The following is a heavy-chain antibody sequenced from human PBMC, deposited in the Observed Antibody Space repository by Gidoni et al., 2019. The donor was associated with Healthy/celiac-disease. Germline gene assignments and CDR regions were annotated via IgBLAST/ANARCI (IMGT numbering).Heavy chain of an antibody. J-gene: IGHJ4*02. Sequence: QVQLVESGGGVVQPGRSLRLSCAASVLPFSSCGMHWVRRAPGTGLEWVSVISYDGSDKFYADSLKGRFTISRDNSKNTLYLQMNSLRAEDTAVYYCAKDSESVVIPAAPGDYWGQGTLVTVSS. CDR3: AKDSESVVIPAAPGDY. D-gene: IGHD2-2*01. CDR1: VLPFSSCG. V-gene: IGHV3-30*18. CDR2: ISYDGSDK.